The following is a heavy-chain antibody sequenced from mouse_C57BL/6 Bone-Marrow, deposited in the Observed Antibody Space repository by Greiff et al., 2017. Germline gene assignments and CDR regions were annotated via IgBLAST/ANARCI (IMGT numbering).Heavy chain of an antibody. J-gene: IGHJ2*01. CDR1: GYTFTSYW. CDR3: ARLEGYFDY. Sequence: VKLKQPGAELVRPGSSVKLSCKASGYTFTSYWMDWVKQRPGQGLEWIGNIYPSDSETHYNQKFKDKATLTVDKSSSTAYMQLSSLTSEDSAVYYCARLEGYFDYWGQGTTLTVSS. CDR2: IYPSDSET. V-gene: IGHV1-61*01.